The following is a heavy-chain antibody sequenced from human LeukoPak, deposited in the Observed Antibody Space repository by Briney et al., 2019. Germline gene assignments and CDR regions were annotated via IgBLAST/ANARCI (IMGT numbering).Heavy chain of an antibody. V-gene: IGHV1-69*05. J-gene: IGHJ4*02. CDR2: IIPMFVTT. CDR3: ARSRYHAFSPRFPFDY. D-gene: IGHD3-3*01. Sequence: SVKVSCKASGGTPSSFVMSWVRQAPGQGLEWMGGIIPMFVTTNYAQKFQGRVTITTDEPTSTAYMELSSLRSEDTAMYYCARSRYHAFSPRFPFDYWGQGTLVTVSP. CDR1: GGTPSSFV.